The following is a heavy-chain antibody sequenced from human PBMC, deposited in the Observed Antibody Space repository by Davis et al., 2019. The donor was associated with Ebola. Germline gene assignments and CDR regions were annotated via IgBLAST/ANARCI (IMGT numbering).Heavy chain of an antibody. Sequence: SETLSLTCAVYGGSFSGYYWSWIRQPPGKGLEWIGEINHSGSTNYNPSLKSRVTISVDTSKNQFSLKLSSVTAADTAVYYCARVDYDFWSGYYNGGNWFDPWGQGTLVTVSS. V-gene: IGHV4-34*01. CDR1: GGSFSGYY. J-gene: IGHJ5*02. CDR3: ARVDYDFWSGYYNGGNWFDP. D-gene: IGHD3-3*01. CDR2: INHSGST.